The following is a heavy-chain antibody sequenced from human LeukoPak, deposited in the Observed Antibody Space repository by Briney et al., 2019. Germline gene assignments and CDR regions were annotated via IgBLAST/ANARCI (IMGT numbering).Heavy chain of an antibody. D-gene: IGHD6-19*01. CDR2: MSPNSGNT. V-gene: IGHV1-8*01. Sequence: ASVKVSCKASGYTFTSYDINWVRQATGQGLEWMGWMSPNSGNTGYAQKFQGRVTMTRNTSISTAYMELSSLRSEDTAVYYCARNLLDSSGWYFIYYFDYWGQGTLVTVSS. CDR3: ARNLLDSSGWYFIYYFDY. CDR1: GYTFTSYD. J-gene: IGHJ4*02.